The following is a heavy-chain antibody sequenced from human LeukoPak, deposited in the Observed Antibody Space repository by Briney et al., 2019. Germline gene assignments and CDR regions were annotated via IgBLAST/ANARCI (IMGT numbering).Heavy chain of an antibody. D-gene: IGHD5-18*01. CDR1: GFTFSSYG. CDR2: ISSNGGST. J-gene: IGHJ4*02. V-gene: IGHV3-64*01. Sequence: PGGSLRLSCAASGFTFSSYGMHWVRQAQGKGLDYVSAISSNGGSTYYANSVKGRFTISRDNSKNTLYLQMGSLRAEDMAVYYCARRYSYAYDYWGQGTLVTVSS. CDR3: ARRYSYAYDY.